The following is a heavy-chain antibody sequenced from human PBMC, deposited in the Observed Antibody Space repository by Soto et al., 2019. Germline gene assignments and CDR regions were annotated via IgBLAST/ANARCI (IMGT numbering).Heavy chain of an antibody. V-gene: IGHV4-39*01. CDR3: ARRIYSGYGY. D-gene: IGHD5-12*01. CDR1: GGSISSSSYY. J-gene: IGHJ4*02. CDR2: IYYSGST. Sequence: SETLSLTCTVSGGSISSSSYYWGWIRQPPGKGLEWIGSIYYSGSTYYNPSLKSRVTISVDTSKNQFSLKLSSVTAADTAVYYCARRIYSGYGYWGQGTLVTVSS.